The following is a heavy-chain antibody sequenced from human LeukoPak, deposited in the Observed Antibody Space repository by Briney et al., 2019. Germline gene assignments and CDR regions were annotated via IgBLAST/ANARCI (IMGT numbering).Heavy chain of an antibody. CDR1: GGSVSSGSYY. Sequence: SETLSLTCTVSGGSVSSGSYYWSWIRQPPGKGLERIGHIYYSGSTTYNPSLKSRVTISVDTSKNQFSLKLSSMTAADTAVYYCARDRGYYGMDVWGQGTTVTVSS. CDR2: IYYSGST. D-gene: IGHD5-12*01. J-gene: IGHJ6*02. V-gene: IGHV4-61*01. CDR3: ARDRGYYGMDV.